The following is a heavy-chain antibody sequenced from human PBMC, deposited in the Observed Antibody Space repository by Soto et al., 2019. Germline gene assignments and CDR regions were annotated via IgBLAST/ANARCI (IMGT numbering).Heavy chain of an antibody. CDR3: ARGWGRWPHEKPGDY. CDR2: VNANSGNA. CDR1: GYTFSTYD. Sequence: QVQLVQSGAEVRWPGASVKVSCEASGYTFSTYDINWVRQAPGQGLEWMGWVNANSGNAGYAQKFQGRVTMTTSSSIRTAYMELNSLRSEYTAVYYCARGWGRWPHEKPGDYWGQGTLVTVSS. V-gene: IGHV1-8*01. J-gene: IGHJ4*02. D-gene: IGHD3-16*01.